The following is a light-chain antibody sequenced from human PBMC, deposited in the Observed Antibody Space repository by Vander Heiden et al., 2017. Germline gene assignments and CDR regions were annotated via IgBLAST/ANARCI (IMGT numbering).Light chain of an antibody. V-gene: IGKV1-33*01. Sequence: DIQMTQSPSSLSASVGDRVTITCQASQDISNYLNWYQQKPGKAPKLLIYDASNLETAVPSRFSGRGSGTDFTFTISIMQLEAVATSYSQQHENLPLTFGGGTEMEIK. J-gene: IGKJ4*01. CDR1: QDISNY. CDR2: DAS. CDR3: QQHENLPLT.